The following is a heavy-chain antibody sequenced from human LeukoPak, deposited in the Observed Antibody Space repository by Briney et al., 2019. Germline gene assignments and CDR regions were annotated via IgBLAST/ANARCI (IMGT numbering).Heavy chain of an antibody. Sequence: PGGSLRLSCAASGFTLSNAWMSWVRQAPGQGLEWIGRIKSKTDGETTEYAAPVKGRFTISRDDSKNTLYLQMNGLKTEDTAVYYCTTLRLALAYGVDVWGQGTTVTVSS. D-gene: IGHD5/OR15-5a*01. V-gene: IGHV3-15*01. CDR2: IKSKTDGETT. CDR1: GFTLSNAW. CDR3: TTLRLALAYGVDV. J-gene: IGHJ6*02.